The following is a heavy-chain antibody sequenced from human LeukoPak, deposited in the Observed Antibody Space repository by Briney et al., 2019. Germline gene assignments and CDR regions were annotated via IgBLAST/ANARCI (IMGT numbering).Heavy chain of an antibody. CDR3: AKTHSYPGGYFDY. D-gene: IGHD2-2*01. J-gene: IGHJ4*02. CDR2: ISYDGSNK. V-gene: IGHV3-30-3*01. Sequence: GGSLRLSCAASGFTFSSYAMHWVRQAPGKGLEWVAVISYDGSNKYYADSVKGRFTISRDNSKNTLYLQMNSLRAEDTAVYYCAKTHSYPGGYFDYWGQGTLVTVSS. CDR1: GFTFSSYA.